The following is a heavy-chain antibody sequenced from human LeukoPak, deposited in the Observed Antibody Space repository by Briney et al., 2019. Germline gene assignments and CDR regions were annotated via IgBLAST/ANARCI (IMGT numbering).Heavy chain of an antibody. D-gene: IGHD2-2*01. J-gene: IGHJ4*02. V-gene: IGHV3-15*01. CDR3: TTDISVYCSSTSCYRRDY. Sequence: GGSLRLSCAASGFTFSNAWMSWVRQAPGKGLEWVGRNKSKTDGGTTDYAAPVKGRFTISRDDSKNTLYLQMNSLKTEDTAVYYCTTDISVYCSSTSCYRRDYWGQGTLVTVSS. CDR2: NKSKTDGGTT. CDR1: GFTFSNAW.